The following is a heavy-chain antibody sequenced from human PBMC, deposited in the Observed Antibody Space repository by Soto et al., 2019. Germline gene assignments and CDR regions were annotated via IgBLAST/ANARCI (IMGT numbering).Heavy chain of an antibody. CDR1: GGSITGTIDY. CDR3: ARRGSASWRNRFDS. V-gene: IGHV4-39*01. Sequence: SETLSLTCSVSGGSITGTIDYWGWIRQSPGKGLEWIGNIYYDGSTFYNPSLKSRVTISVDTSKRQFSLRVSSVTAADTAVYYCARRGSASWRNRFDSWGHGTLVTVSS. D-gene: IGHD2-2*01. J-gene: IGHJ5*01. CDR2: IYYDGST.